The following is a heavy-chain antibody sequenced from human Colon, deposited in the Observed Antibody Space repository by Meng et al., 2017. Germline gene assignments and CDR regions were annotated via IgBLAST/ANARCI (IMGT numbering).Heavy chain of an antibody. Sequence: QVQPQESGPGLVKPSENLSLSCAVSGGSISRSDWWSWVRQPPGKGLEWIGETSHSGSTNYSPSLKSRVAISLDKSKNQLSLKLNSVTAADTAVYYCASSDYYRSDYWGQGTLVTVSS. CDR3: ASSDYYRSDY. D-gene: IGHD3-22*01. V-gene: IGHV4-4*02. J-gene: IGHJ4*02. CDR2: TSHSGST. CDR1: GGSISRSDW.